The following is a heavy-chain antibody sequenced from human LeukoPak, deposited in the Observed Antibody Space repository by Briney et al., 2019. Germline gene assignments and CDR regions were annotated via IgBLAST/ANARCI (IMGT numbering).Heavy chain of an antibody. D-gene: IGHD6-13*01. V-gene: IGHV3-48*03. CDR2: ISSGGATI. J-gene: IGHJ4*02. CDR3: ARVGVMSSSWLVY. CDR1: GFSFSSYE. Sequence: GGSLRLSCAASGFSFSSYEMNWVRQAPGKGLEWVSSISSGGATIYYADSVKGRFTISRDNAKNSLRLQMNSLRAEDTAVYYCARVGVMSSSWLVYWGQGAQVTVSS.